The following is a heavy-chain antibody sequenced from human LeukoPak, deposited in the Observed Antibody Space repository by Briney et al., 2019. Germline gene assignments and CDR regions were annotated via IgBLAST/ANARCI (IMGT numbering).Heavy chain of an antibody. CDR1: GYTFVTKP. Sequence: GASVKVSCKTSGYTFVTKPISWVRQAPGQGLEWLGWISPLNGATSFAQQFQGRVSMTTDSATDTVYLELRSLRSDDTAVYYCARDPNYDILTGYYGINWFDPWGQGTLVTVSS. J-gene: IGHJ5*02. CDR3: ARDPNYDILTGYYGINWFDP. CDR2: ISPLNGAT. D-gene: IGHD3-9*01. V-gene: IGHV1-18*01.